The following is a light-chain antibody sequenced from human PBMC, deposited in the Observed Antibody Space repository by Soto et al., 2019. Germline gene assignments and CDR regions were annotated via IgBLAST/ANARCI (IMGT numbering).Light chain of an antibody. CDR1: QSVSSN. CDR2: AAS. V-gene: IGKV3-15*01. J-gene: IGKJ4*01. CDR3: QQYNNWPPLT. Sequence: EIVMTQSPATLSASPGERATLSFWASQSVSSNLAWYRQGPGQAPRLLIYAASTRATGIPARFSGTGSGTEFTLTISNLQSEDFAVYYCQQYNNWPPLTFGGGTKVDIK.